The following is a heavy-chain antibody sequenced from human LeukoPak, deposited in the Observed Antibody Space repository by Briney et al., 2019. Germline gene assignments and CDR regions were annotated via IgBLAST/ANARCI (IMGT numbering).Heavy chain of an antibody. J-gene: IGHJ4*02. V-gene: IGHV3-7*01. CDR1: GFTFSSYW. Sequence: GGSLRLSCAASGFTFSSYWMSWVRQAPGKGLEWVANIKQDGSEKYYVDSVKGRFTISRDNAKNSLYLQMNSLRAEDTAVYYCARDEWELLSYFDYWGQGTLVTVSS. CDR2: IKQDGSEK. CDR3: ARDEWELLSYFDY. D-gene: IGHD1-26*01.